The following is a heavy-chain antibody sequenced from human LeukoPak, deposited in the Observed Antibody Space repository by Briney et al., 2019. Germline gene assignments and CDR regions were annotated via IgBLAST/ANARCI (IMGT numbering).Heavy chain of an antibody. Sequence: PGGSLRLSCAASGFTVSSNYMSWVRQAPGQGLEWVSAISGSVGSTYYADSVKGRFTISRDNSKNTLYLQMNSLRAEDTAVYYCAKDKERGYYGSGSYPTRFDPWGQGTLVTVSS. J-gene: IGHJ5*02. D-gene: IGHD3-10*01. CDR1: GFTVSSNY. CDR2: ISGSVGST. V-gene: IGHV3-23*01. CDR3: AKDKERGYYGSGSYPTRFDP.